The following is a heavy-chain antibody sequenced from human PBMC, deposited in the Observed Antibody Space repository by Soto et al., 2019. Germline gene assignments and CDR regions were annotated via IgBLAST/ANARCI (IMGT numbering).Heavy chain of an antibody. CDR3: ATALVPAALWWFDP. CDR2: FDPEDGET. Sequence: ASVKVSCKVSGYSLTELSMHWVRQAPGKGLEWMGGFDPEDGETIYAQKFQGRVTMTEDTSTDTAYMELSSLRSEDTAVYYCATALVPAALWWFDPWGQGTLVTVSS. CDR1: GYSLTELS. D-gene: IGHD2-2*01. J-gene: IGHJ5*02. V-gene: IGHV1-24*01.